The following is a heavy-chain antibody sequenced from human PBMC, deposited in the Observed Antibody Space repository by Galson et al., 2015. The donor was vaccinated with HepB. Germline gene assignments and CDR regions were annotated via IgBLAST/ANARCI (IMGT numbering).Heavy chain of an antibody. V-gene: IGHV3-21*01. CDR2: ISSSSSYR. CDR3: ASGCSGGSCYSGRDY. J-gene: IGHJ4*02. D-gene: IGHD2-15*01. Sequence: SLRLSCAASGFTFSSYSMNWVRQAPGKGLECVSSISSSSSYRYYADSVKGRFTISRDNAKNSLYLQMNSLRAEDTAVYYCASGCSGGSCYSGRDYWGQGTLVTVSS. CDR1: GFTFSSYS.